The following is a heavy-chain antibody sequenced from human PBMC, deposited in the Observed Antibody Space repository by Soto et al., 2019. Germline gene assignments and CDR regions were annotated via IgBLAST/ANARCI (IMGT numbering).Heavy chain of an antibody. V-gene: IGHV4-59*08. D-gene: IGHD3-9*01. CDR2: IYYSGST. CDR1: GGSISSYY. CDR3: ARHPGYYDILTGYTTYYFDY. J-gene: IGHJ4*02. Sequence: SETLSLTCTVSGGSISSYYWSWIRQPPGKGLEWIGYIYYSGSTNYNPSLKSRVTISVDTPKNQFSLKLSSVTAADTAVYYCARHPGYYDILTGYTTYYFDYWGQGILVTVSS.